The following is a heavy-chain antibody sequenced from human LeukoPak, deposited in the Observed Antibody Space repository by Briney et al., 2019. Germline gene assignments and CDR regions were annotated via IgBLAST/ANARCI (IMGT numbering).Heavy chain of an antibody. J-gene: IGHJ6*02. CDR2: IYTSGST. D-gene: IGHD7-27*01. Sequence: SETLSLTCTVSGGSISSYYRSWLRQPAGKGLAWIGRIYTSGSTNSNPSLKRRVTMSVDTSKNQFSLKLSSVTAADTAVYYCARDLLGPGYYYGMDVWGQGTTVTVSS. V-gene: IGHV4-4*07. CDR1: GGSISSYY. CDR3: ARDLLGPGYYYGMDV.